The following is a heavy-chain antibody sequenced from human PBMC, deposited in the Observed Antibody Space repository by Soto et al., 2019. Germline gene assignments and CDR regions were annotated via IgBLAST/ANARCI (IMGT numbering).Heavy chain of an antibody. V-gene: IGHV4-31*03. D-gene: IGHD6-6*01. Sequence: SETPSLTCTVSGGSICSGGYYWTWIRQHPGKGLEWIGYNYYSGITYYNPSLKSRVTISLDTSKNQFSLKLSSVTAADTAVYYCARGSSIAGLYYGMDVWGQGTTVTVSS. CDR2: NYYSGIT. J-gene: IGHJ6*02. CDR1: GGSICSGGYY. CDR3: ARGSSIAGLYYGMDV.